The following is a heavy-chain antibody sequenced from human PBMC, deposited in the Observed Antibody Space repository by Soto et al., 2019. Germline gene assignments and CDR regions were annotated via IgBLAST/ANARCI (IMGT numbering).Heavy chain of an antibody. CDR2: MSYDRVTK. J-gene: IGHJ4*02. D-gene: IGHD2-15*01. CDR1: GFSFSIHA. CDR3: SRDVVVGAKALNY. Sequence: GGSLRLSCAASGFSFSIHAMHWIRQAPGKGLEWVALMSYDRVTKTYADSVRGRFTISRDHSTNTLYLQMNSLRVEDTAVYFCSRDVVVGAKALNYWGQGALVTVSS. V-gene: IGHV3-30*04.